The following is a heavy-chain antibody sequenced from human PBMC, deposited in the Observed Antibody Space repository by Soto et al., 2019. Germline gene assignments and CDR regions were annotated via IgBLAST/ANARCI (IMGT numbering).Heavy chain of an antibody. J-gene: IGHJ4*02. CDR3: ARNPVVVTAPFDY. V-gene: IGHV1-3*01. D-gene: IGHD2-21*02. CDR2: IHAGNDNT. CDR1: GYTFTSYA. Sequence: GAPVKVSCKASGYTFTSYAIHWVRQAPGQRPEWMGWIHAGNDNTKYSQKFQDRVTITRDTSASTAYMELSSLRSEDTAVYYCARNPVVVTAPFDYWGQGTLVTVSS.